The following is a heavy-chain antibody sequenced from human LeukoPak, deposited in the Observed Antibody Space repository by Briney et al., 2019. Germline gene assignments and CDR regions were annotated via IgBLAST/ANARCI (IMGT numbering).Heavy chain of an antibody. V-gene: IGHV3-53*01. CDR2: IYSGGNT. Sequence: GGSLRLSCAASGFTVSSNYMSWVRQAPGKGLEWVSVIYSGGNTYYADSVKGRFTISRNNSKNTLYLQMNSLRAEDTAVYYCARNYDFWSGYYTFDYWGQGTLVTVSS. CDR3: ARNYDFWSGYYTFDY. D-gene: IGHD3-3*01. J-gene: IGHJ4*02. CDR1: GFTVSSNY.